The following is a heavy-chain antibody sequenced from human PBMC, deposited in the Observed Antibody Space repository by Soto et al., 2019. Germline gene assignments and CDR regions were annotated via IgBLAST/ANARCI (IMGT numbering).Heavy chain of an antibody. Sequence: ASVKVSCKASGYTFTSYAMHWVRQAPGQRLEWMGWIDAGNGNTKYSQKFQGRVTITRDTSASTAYMELSSLRSEDTAVYYCASGSYGDWYFDLWGRGTLVTVSS. J-gene: IGHJ2*01. D-gene: IGHD1-26*01. V-gene: IGHV1-3*01. CDR2: IDAGNGNT. CDR3: ASGSYGDWYFDL. CDR1: GYTFTSYA.